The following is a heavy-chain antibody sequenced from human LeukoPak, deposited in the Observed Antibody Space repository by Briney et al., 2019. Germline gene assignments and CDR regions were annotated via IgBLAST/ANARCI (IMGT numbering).Heavy chain of an antibody. CDR1: GFTFSDYS. D-gene: IGHD3-3*01. CDR3: AKAPYYDFWSGSFDY. V-gene: IGHV3-48*01. Sequence: GGSLRLSCAASGFTFSDYSMNWVSQAPGKGREWVSYISFSVNTKYYGDSVKGGFTISRDNSKNTLYLQMNSLRAEDTAVYYCAKAPYYDFWSGSFDYWGQGTLVTVSS. J-gene: IGHJ4*02. CDR2: ISFSVNTK.